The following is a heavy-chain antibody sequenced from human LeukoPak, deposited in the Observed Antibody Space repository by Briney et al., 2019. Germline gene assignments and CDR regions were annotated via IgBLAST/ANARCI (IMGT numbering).Heavy chain of an antibody. V-gene: IGHV3-7*01. CDR3: AGHTNY. J-gene: IGHJ4*02. D-gene: IGHD1-1*01. CDR1: GFSFSTYW. CDR2: IKQDGSER. Sequence: GGSLRLSCAASGFSFSTYWMSWVRQAPGKGLEWVANIKQDGSERYYEDSVRGRFTISRDNTKNSLYLQMNSLRVEDTAVYYCAGHTNYWGQGTLVTVSS.